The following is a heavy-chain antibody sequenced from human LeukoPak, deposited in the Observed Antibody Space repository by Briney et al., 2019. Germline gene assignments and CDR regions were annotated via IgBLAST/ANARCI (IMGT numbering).Heavy chain of an antibody. V-gene: IGHV3-7*01. CDR2: IKQGGNEK. CDR3: ARGPNYGDRVDYFDY. CDR1: GFIFRNHW. D-gene: IGHD4-17*01. J-gene: IGHJ4*02. Sequence: SGGPLRLSCAASGFIFRNHWMSWVRQVPGRGLEWVAHIKQGGNEKHYVDSVEGRFTLSRDDSKNSLYLQMNSLRVDDLAVYYCARGPNYGDRVDYFDYWGQGTLVTVSS.